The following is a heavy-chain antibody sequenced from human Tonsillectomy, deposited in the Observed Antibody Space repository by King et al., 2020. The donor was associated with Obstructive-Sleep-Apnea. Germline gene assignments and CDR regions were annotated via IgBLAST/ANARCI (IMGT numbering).Heavy chain of an antibody. Sequence: VQLVESGAEVKKPGESLKISCKGSGYSFTSYWIGWVRQMPGRGLEWMGIIYPGDSDTRYSPSFQGQVTISADKSISTAYLQWSSLKASDTAMYYCARGLGRPIVGATTFVYWGQGTLVTVSS. CDR2: IYPGDSDT. V-gene: IGHV5-51*01. D-gene: IGHD1-26*01. CDR3: ARGLGRPIVGATTFVY. J-gene: IGHJ4*02. CDR1: GYSFTSYW.